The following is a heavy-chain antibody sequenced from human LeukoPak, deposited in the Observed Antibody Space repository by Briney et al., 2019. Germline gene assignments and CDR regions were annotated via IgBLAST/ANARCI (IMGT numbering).Heavy chain of an antibody. D-gene: IGHD5-18*01. Sequence: PSETLSLTCTVSGGSISSYYWSWIRQPAGKGLEWIGRIYTSGSTNYNPSLKSRVTMSVDTSKNQFSLKLSSVTAADTAVYYCARDRYSYGLRTNFDYWGQGTLVTVSS. CDR3: ARDRYSYGLRTNFDY. CDR1: GGSISSYY. J-gene: IGHJ4*02. CDR2: IYTSGST. V-gene: IGHV4-4*07.